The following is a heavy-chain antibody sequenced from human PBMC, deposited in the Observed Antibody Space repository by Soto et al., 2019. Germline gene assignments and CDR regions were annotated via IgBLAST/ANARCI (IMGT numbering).Heavy chain of an antibody. CDR3: ARERSYCSSTSCYSWFDP. CDR2: IIPILGIA. CDR1: GGTFSSYT. J-gene: IGHJ5*02. D-gene: IGHD2-2*01. V-gene: IGHV1-69*08. Sequence: QVQLVQSGAEVKKPGSSVKVSCKASGGTFSSYTISWVRQAPGQGLEWMGRIIPILGIANYAQKFQGRVTITADKSTSTAEKEMGSLRAENTAVYYCARERSYCSSTSCYSWFDPWGQGTLVTVSS.